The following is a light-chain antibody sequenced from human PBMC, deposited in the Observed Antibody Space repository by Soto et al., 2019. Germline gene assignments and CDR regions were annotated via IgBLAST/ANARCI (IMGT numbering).Light chain of an antibody. Sequence: PGERATLSCRASQSVSSAYLAWYQHKPGQPPTLLIYAASSRVTGIPDRFSGSGSGTDFTLTISRLEPEDFAVYYCQLYGSSSTWTFGQGTNVEIK. J-gene: IGKJ1*01. V-gene: IGKV3-20*01. CDR1: QSVSSAY. CDR3: QLYGSSSTWT. CDR2: AAS.